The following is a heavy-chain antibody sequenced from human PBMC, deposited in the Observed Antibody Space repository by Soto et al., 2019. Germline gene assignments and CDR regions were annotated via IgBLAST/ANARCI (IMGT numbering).Heavy chain of an antibody. CDR2: ISGSGGST. D-gene: IGHD2-15*01. CDR1: GFTFSSYA. J-gene: IGHJ1*01. CDR3: AKGSESVTAARFQH. V-gene: IGHV3-23*01. Sequence: PGGSLRLSCAASGFTFSSYAMSWVRQAPGKGLEWVSAISGSGGSTYYADSVKGRFTISRGNSKNTLYLQMNSLRAEDTAVYYCAKGSESVTAARFQHWGQGTLVTGSS.